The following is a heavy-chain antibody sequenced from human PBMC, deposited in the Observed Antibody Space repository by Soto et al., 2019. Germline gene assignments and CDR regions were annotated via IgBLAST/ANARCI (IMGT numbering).Heavy chain of an antibody. J-gene: IGHJ4*02. Sequence: QVQLVQSGAEVKKPGASVKVSCKASGGTFSSYAMSWVRQRPGHGLEWMGGIMPLLGTANSAQKCQGRVPITADESTSTAYMAPSSLRSEDTTVYYCARGGYSSSYRLDYWGQGTLVTVSS. V-gene: IGHV1-69*01. D-gene: IGHD6-6*01. CDR1: GGTFSSYA. CDR3: ARGGYSSSYRLDY. CDR2: IMPLLGTA.